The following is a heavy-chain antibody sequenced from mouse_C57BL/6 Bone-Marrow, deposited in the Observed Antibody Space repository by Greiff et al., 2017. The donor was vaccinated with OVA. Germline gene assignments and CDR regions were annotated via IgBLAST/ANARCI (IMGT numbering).Heavy chain of an antibody. CDR1: GFSFNTYA. V-gene: IGHV10-1*01. CDR2: ISSKSNNYAT. Sequence: EVHLVESGGGLVQPKGSLKLSCAASGFSFNTYAMNWVRQAPGKGLEWVARISSKSNNYATYYAVSVKDRFTISRYDAESRLYRQMNNGKTEDTAMDYCVRGLRRVAYWGQGTLVTGSA. D-gene: IGHD2-2*01. J-gene: IGHJ3*01. CDR3: VRGLRRVAY.